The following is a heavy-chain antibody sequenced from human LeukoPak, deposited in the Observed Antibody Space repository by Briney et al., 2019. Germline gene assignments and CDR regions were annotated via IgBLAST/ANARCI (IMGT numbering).Heavy chain of an antibody. CDR3: ARDYDSSGYGFGSSPFDI. Sequence: SETLSLTCTVSGGSISSSSYYWGWIRQPPGKGLEWIGSIYYSGSTHYNPSLKSRVTISVDTSKNQFSLKLSSVTAADTAVYYCARDYDSSGYGFGSSPFDIWGQGTMVTVSS. CDR1: GGSISSSSYY. J-gene: IGHJ3*02. V-gene: IGHV4-39*01. D-gene: IGHD3-22*01. CDR2: IYYSGST.